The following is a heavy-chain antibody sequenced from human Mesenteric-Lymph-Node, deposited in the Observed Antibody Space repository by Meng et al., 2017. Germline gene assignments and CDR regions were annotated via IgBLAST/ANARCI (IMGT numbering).Heavy chain of an antibody. V-gene: IGHV1-2*02. Sequence: ASVKVSCKASGYTFTGYYMHWVRQAPGQGLEWMGWINPNSGGTNYAQKFQGRVTMTRDTSISTAYMELSRLRSDDTAVYYCARGLRTKDIRTRGSTMVRGDSCFGYWGQGTLVTVSS. CDR2: INPNSGGT. CDR1: GYTFTGYY. CDR3: ARGLRTKDIRTRGSTMVRGDSCFGY. D-gene: IGHD3-10*01. J-gene: IGHJ4*02.